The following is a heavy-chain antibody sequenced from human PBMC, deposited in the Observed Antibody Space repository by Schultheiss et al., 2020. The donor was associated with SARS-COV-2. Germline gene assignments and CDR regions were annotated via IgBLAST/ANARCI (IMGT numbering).Heavy chain of an antibody. V-gene: IGHV4-61*01. CDR3: ARSGRVAARPGGRYYYYYGMDV. J-gene: IGHJ6*02. Sequence: SETLSLTCTVSGGSVSSGSYYWSWIRQPPGKGLEWIGYIYYSGSTNYNPSLKSRVTISVDTSKNQFSLKLSSVTAADTAVYYCARSGRVAARPGGRYYYYYGMDVWGQGTTVTVSS. CDR2: IYYSGST. D-gene: IGHD6-6*01. CDR1: GGSVSSGSYY.